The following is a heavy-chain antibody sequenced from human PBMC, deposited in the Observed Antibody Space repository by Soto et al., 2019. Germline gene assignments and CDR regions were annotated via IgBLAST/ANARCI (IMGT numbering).Heavy chain of an antibody. D-gene: IGHD3-3*01. Sequence: PGESLKISCKGSGYNFAGYWIAWVRQMPGKGLELMGIIYPSDSDTRYRPSFQGQVTISADKSISSAYLQWSSLRASDTAMYDCARGGVSTRPFDYWGQGTPVTVSS. V-gene: IGHV5-51*01. CDR2: IYPSDSDT. CDR1: GYNFAGYW. CDR3: ARGGVSTRPFDY. J-gene: IGHJ4*02.